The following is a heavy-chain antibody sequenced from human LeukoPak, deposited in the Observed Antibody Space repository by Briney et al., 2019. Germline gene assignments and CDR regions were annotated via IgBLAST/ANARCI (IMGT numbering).Heavy chain of an antibody. CDR3: ASRGNYFDY. CDR1: GFTFSGHS. J-gene: IGHJ4*02. Sequence: GGSLRPSCAASGFTFSGHSMTWVRQTPGKGLEWVSVIFGNGVKTYYADSVKDRFTVSRDNTKNSLYLQMDSLRAEDTAVYYCASRGNYFDYWGQGTLVTVSS. CDR2: IFGNGVKT. D-gene: IGHD5-24*01. V-gene: IGHV3-23*01.